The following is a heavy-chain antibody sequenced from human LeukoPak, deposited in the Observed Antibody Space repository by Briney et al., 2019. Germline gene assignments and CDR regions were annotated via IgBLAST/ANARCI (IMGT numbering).Heavy chain of an antibody. CDR2: IIPIFGTA. V-gene: IGHV1-69*05. CDR3: ARVVYSSSSGGGYYYVDV. D-gene: IGHD6-6*01. CDR1: GGTFSSYA. J-gene: IGHJ6*03. Sequence: GASVKVSCKASGGTFSSYAISWVRQAPGQGLEWMGGIIPIFGTANYAQKFQGRVTITTDESTSTAYMELSSLRSEDTAVYYCARVVYSSSSGGGYYYVDVWGKGTTVTVSS.